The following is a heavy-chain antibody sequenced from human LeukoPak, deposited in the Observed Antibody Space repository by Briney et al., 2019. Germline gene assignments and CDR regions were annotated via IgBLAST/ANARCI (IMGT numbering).Heavy chain of an antibody. CDR3: ARDGSSSGWFDP. J-gene: IGHJ5*02. Sequence: GASVKVSCKASGGTFGSYAISWVRQAPGQGLEWMGGIIPIFGTANYAQKFQGRVTMTRDMSTSTVYMELSSLRSEDTAVYHCARDGSSSGWFDPWGQGTLVTVSS. V-gene: IGHV1-69*05. CDR2: IIPIFGTA. CDR1: GGTFGSYA. D-gene: IGHD6-6*01.